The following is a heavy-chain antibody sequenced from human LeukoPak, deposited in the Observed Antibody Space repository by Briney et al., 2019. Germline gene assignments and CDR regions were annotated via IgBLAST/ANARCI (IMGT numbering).Heavy chain of an antibody. J-gene: IGHJ4*02. CDR2: MNPNSGNT. CDR1: GYTFTSYD. V-gene: IGHV1-8*01. CDR3: ARVVRGVLYYFDY. Sequence: ASVKVSCRASGYTFTSYDINWVRQATGQGLEWMGWMNPNSGNTGYAQKFQGRVTMTRNTSISTAYMELSSLRSEDTAVYYCARVVRGVLYYFDYWGQGTLVTVSS. D-gene: IGHD3-10*01.